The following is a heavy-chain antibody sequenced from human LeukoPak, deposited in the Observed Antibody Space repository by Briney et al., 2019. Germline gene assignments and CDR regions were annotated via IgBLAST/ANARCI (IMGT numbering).Heavy chain of an antibody. J-gene: IGHJ4*02. V-gene: IGHV4-59*01. D-gene: IGHD5-24*01. CDR1: GGSISSYY. CDR3: ARGIGRDGYNWIYDY. Sequence: SETLSLTCTVSGGSISSYYWSWIRQPPGKGLEWIGYIYYSGSTNYNPSLKSRVTISVDTSKNQFSLKLSSVTAADTAVYYCARGIGRDGYNWIYDYWGQGTLVTVSS. CDR2: IYYSGST.